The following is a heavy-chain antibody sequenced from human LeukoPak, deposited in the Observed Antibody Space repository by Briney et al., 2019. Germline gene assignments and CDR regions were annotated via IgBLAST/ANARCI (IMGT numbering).Heavy chain of an antibody. D-gene: IGHD3-22*01. CDR3: AATRYYYDSSGLDY. CDR2: ISSSSSYI. CDR1: GFTFSSYS. V-gene: IGHV3-21*01. Sequence: GGSLRLSCAASGFTFSSYSMNWVRQAPGKGLEWVSYISSSSSYIYYADSVKGRFTISRDNAKNSLYLQMNSLRAEDTAVYYCAATRYYYDSSGLDYWGQGTLVTVSS. J-gene: IGHJ4*02.